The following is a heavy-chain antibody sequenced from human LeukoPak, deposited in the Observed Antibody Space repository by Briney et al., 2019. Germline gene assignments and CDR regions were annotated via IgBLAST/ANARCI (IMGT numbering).Heavy chain of an antibody. V-gene: IGHV4-39*07. CDR3: ARGAQWLFYAFDI. J-gene: IGHJ3*02. CDR1: GGSTSSSNYY. Sequence: PSETLSLTCTVSGGSTSSSNYYWGWIRQPPGKELEWIGSIYYSGNTYYNPSLKSRVTISVDTSKNQFSLKLSSVTAADTAVYYCARGAQWLFYAFDIWGQGTMVTVSS. D-gene: IGHD6-19*01. CDR2: IYYSGNT.